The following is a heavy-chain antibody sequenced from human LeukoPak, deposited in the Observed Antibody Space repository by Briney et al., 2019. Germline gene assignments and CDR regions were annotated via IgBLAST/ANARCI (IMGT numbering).Heavy chain of an antibody. CDR2: IPYRGAT. CDR1: GRSITGYS. Sequence: SQTLSLTCTVSGRSITGYSWSWFRQSPVKGLEWIGYIPYRGATNSNPCLKSRVTVSLDMSKNQFSLKLNSVTAAYTAVYYCARGTAAVYWGQGTLVTVSS. J-gene: IGHJ4*02. D-gene: IGHD6-25*01. CDR3: ARGTAAVY. V-gene: IGHV4-59*01.